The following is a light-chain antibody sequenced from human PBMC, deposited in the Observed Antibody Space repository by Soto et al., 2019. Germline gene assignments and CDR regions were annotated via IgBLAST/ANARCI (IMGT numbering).Light chain of an antibody. CDR2: EVS. CDR3: SSYTRSSTVV. J-gene: IGLJ2*01. CDR1: SSDVGGYKY. V-gene: IGLV2-14*01. Sequence: QSALTQPASVSGSPGQSIIISCTGTSSDVGGYKYVSWYQQHPGKAPKLIIYEVSNRPSGVSNRFSGSKSGNTASLTISVLQAEDEADYHCSSYTRSSTVVFGGGTKLTVL.